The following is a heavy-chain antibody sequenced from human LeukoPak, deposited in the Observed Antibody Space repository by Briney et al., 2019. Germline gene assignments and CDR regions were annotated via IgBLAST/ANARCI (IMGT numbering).Heavy chain of an antibody. CDR1: VFTFSSYA. V-gene: IGHV3-23*01. J-gene: IGHJ5*02. CDR2: ISGSGDNT. Sequence: GGSLRLSCAASVFTFSSYAMSWDRQAPGKGLEWVSGISGSGDNTYYADSVKGRFTISRDNSKNTLYVQVNSLGTEDTAAYYCAQSAGFDPWGQGTLVTVSS. CDR3: AQSAGFDP.